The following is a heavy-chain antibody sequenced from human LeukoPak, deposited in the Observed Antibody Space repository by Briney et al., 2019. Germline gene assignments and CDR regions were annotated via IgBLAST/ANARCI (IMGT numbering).Heavy chain of an antibody. J-gene: IGHJ4*02. CDR1: GGSFSGYY. CDR3: ARDTMVRGVIFFDY. CDR2: INHSGST. Sequence: SETLSLTCAVYGGSFSGYYWSWIRQPPGKGLEWIGEINHSGSTNYNPSLKSRVTISVDTSKNQFSLKLSSVTAADTAVYYCARDTMVRGVIFFDYWGQGTLVTVSS. D-gene: IGHD3-10*01. V-gene: IGHV4-34*01.